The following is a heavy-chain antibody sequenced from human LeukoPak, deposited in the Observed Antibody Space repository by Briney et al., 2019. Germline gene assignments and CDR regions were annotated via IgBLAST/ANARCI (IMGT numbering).Heavy chain of an antibody. J-gene: IGHJ4*02. Sequence: ASVKVSCKASGGTFSSYTISWVRQAPGQGLEWMGRIIPILGIANYAQKFQGRVTITADKSTSTAYMELSSLRSEDTAVYYCARSLSNYYDSSGYPIDYWGQGTLVTFSS. CDR2: IIPILGIA. CDR3: ARSLSNYYDSSGYPIDY. V-gene: IGHV1-69*02. D-gene: IGHD3-22*01. CDR1: GGTFSSYT.